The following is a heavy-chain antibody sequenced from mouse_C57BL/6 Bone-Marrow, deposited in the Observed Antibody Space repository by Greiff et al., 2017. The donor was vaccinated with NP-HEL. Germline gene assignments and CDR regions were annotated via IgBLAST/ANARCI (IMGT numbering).Heavy chain of an antibody. CDR3: ARECQLRPFMDY. D-gene: IGHD3-2*02. J-gene: IGHJ4*01. CDR1: GYAFSSSW. CDR2: IYPGDGDT. V-gene: IGHV1-82*01. Sequence: VQLQQSGPELVKPGASVKISCKASGYAFSSSWMNWVKQRPGTGLEWIGRIYPGDGDTNYNGKFKGKATLTADKSSSTAYMQLSSLTSEDSAVYFCARECQLRPFMDYWGQGTSVTVSS.